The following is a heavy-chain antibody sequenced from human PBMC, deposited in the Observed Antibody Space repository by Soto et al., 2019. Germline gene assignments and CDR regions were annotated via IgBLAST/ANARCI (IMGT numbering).Heavy chain of an antibody. J-gene: IGHJ5*02. V-gene: IGHV1-69*01. CDR1: GGTFSRYA. D-gene: IGHD1-26*01. CDR3: ARAIVGPTTTGWLDP. Sequence: QVQLVQSGAEVKKPGSSVKVSCKASGGTFSRYAITWVRQAPGQGLEWMGGIIPIFGTANYAQKFQGIVTITADESTSTAYMELSSLRFEDTAVYYCARAIVGPTTTGWLDPCGQGTLVTVSS. CDR2: IIPIFGTA.